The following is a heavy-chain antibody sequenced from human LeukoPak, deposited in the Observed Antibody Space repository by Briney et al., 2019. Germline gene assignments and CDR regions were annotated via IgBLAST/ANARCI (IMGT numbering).Heavy chain of an antibody. Sequence: GGFLRLSCAASGFTFSSYSMNWVRQAPGKGLEWVSSISSSSSYIYYADSVKGRFTISRDNAKNSLYLQMNSLRAEDTAVYYCARDRSSRPNDDYWGQGTLVTVSS. D-gene: IGHD6-13*01. CDR3: ARDRSSRPNDDY. CDR2: ISSSSSYI. CDR1: GFTFSSYS. V-gene: IGHV3-21*01. J-gene: IGHJ4*02.